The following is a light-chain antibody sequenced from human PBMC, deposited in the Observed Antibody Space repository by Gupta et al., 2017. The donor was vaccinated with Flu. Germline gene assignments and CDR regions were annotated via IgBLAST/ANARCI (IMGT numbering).Light chain of an antibody. CDR3: SSHTRNDDFF. V-gene: IGLV2-8*01. J-gene: IGLJ1*01. CDR1: SSDIGAYNF. CDR2: EVT. Sequence: QSALTQPPSASGSPGQSFTISCSGTSSDIGAYNFVSWHQQYPGKAPKTIIYEVTKRPSGVPDRFSASKSGNTASLTVTGLQAEDEADYYCSSHTRNDDFFFGTGTGVTVL.